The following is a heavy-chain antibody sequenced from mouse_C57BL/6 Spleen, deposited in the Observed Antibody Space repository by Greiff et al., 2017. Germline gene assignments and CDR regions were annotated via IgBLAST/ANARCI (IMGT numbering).Heavy chain of an antibody. CDR3: ATCNGNYWYFDV. Sequence: EVKLMESGGGLVKPGGSLKLSCAASGFTFSDYGMHWVRQAPEKGLEWVAYISSGSSTIYYADTVKGRFTISRDNAKNTLFLQMTSLRSEDTAMYYYATCNGNYWYFDVWGTGTTVTVSS. CDR1: GFTFSDYG. CDR2: ISSGSSTI. J-gene: IGHJ1*03. D-gene: IGHD2-1*01. V-gene: IGHV5-17*01.